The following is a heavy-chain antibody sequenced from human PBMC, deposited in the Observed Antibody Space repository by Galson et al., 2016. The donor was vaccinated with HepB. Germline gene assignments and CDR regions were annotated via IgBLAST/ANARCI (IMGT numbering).Heavy chain of an antibody. V-gene: IGHV3-23*01. CDR2: ISRSGDAT. CDR3: TDGGGIAAAARGLNH. Sequence: SLRLSCAASGFTFSSYAMDWVRQAPRKGLEWVSAISRSGDATYYADSVKGRFTIFRDNSKDTLYLQMNSLKIEDTAVYYCTDGGGIAAAARGLNHWGQGTLVTVSS. D-gene: IGHD6-13*01. CDR1: GFTFSSYA. J-gene: IGHJ5*02.